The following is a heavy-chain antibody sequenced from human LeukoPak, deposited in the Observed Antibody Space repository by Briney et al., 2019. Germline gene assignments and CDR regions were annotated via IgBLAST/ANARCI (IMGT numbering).Heavy chain of an antibody. Sequence: SETLSLTCTVSGGSISSYYWNWIRQPPGKGLEWIGSISYSGSTKYNPSLESRVTISVDTSKNQISLKLSSVTAADTAVYYCARRSSSWYRDFQHWGQGTLVTVSS. J-gene: IGHJ1*01. CDR3: ARRSSSWYRDFQH. D-gene: IGHD6-13*01. CDR2: ISYSGST. CDR1: GGSISSYY. V-gene: IGHV4-59*12.